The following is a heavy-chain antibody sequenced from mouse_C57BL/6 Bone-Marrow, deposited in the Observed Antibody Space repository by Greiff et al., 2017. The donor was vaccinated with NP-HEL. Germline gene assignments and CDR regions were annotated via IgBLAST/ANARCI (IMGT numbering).Heavy chain of an antibody. V-gene: IGHV2-5*01. D-gene: IGHD2-5*01. CDR1: GFSLTSYG. Sequence: VQLQQSGPGLVQPSQSLSITCTVSGFSLTSYGVHWVRQSPGKGLEWLGVIWRGGSTDYNEAFMSRLGITKDNSKSQVFFKMNSVQAYDTAIYYCAKTPAGFYYSNSRGYFDVWGTGTTVTVSS. CDR3: AKTPAGFYYSNSRGYFDV. CDR2: IWRGGST. J-gene: IGHJ1*03.